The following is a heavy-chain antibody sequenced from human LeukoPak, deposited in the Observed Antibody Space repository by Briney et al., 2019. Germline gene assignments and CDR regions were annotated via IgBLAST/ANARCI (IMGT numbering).Heavy chain of an antibody. CDR3: AKGGSYSPSLDAFDI. V-gene: IGHV3-23*01. D-gene: IGHD4-11*01. Sequence: GGSLRLSCAASGFTFSSYAMGWVRQAPGKGLEWVSGTSGSGGSTYYADSVKGRFTISRDNSKNTLYLQMSSLRAEDTAVYYCAKGGSYSPSLDAFDIWGQGTLVTVSS. J-gene: IGHJ3*02. CDR2: TSGSGGST. CDR1: GFTFSSYA.